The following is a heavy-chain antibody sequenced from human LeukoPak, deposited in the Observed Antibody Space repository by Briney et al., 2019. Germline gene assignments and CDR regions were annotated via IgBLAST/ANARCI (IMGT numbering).Heavy chain of an antibody. Sequence: SETLSLTCAVYGGSFSGYYWSWIRQPPGKGLEWIGEINHSGSTNYNPSLKSRVTISVDTSKNQFSLKLSSVTAADTAVYYCARGVTIFWGPRYYGMDVWGQGTTVTVSS. CDR1: GGSFSGYY. CDR2: INHSGST. V-gene: IGHV4-34*01. D-gene: IGHD3-9*01. J-gene: IGHJ6*02. CDR3: ARGVTIFWGPRYYGMDV.